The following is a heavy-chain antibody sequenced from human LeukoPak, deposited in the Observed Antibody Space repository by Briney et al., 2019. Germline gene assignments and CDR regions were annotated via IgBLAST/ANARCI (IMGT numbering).Heavy chain of an antibody. Sequence: GGSLRLSCAASGFTVSSNYINWVRQAPGKGLEWVSLIYSGGTTYYADSVKGRFTISRDNSKNTVHLQMNNLRAEDTALYYCARTHYGSGSIDYWGQGTLVTVSS. D-gene: IGHD3-10*01. CDR2: IYSGGTT. J-gene: IGHJ4*02. CDR1: GFTVSSNY. CDR3: ARTHYGSGSIDY. V-gene: IGHV3-53*01.